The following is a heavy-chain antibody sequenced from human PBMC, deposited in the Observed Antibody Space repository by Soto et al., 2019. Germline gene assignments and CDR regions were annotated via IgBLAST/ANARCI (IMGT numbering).Heavy chain of an antibody. CDR3: ARSWPRTNWCDP. V-gene: IGHV4-31*03. CDR1: GGSISSGGYY. CDR2: IYYSGST. J-gene: IGHJ5*02. Sequence: QVQLQESGPGLVKPSQTLSLTCTVSGGSISSGGYYWSLLRQHPGKGLEWIGYIYYSGSTYYNPSLKSRVTISVDTSKKECSLQLSSVPAADTAVYYCARSWPRTNWCDPWGQGTLVTVSS.